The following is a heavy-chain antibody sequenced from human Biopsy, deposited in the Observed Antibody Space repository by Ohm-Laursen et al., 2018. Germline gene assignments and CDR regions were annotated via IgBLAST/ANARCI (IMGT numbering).Heavy chain of an antibody. CDR1: GGTFSSYV. D-gene: IGHD3-10*01. Sequence: SVKVSCKASGGTFSSYVISWVRQAPGQGLEWMGRIIPTFDTPTYAPDFQGRVTFTADKSTGTAHLDLRSLRSEDTVVYYCAGGAAKGNPYDHWGQGTLVTVSS. V-gene: IGHV1-69*06. CDR2: IIPTFDTP. CDR3: AGGAAKGNPYDH. J-gene: IGHJ5*02.